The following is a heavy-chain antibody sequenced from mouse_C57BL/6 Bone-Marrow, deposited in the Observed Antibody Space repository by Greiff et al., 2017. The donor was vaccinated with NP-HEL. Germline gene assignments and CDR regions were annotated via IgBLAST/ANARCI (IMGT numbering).Heavy chain of an antibody. Sequence: QVQLQQSGPELVKPGASVKISCKASGYAFSSSWMNWVKQRPGKGLEWIGRIYPGDGDTNYNGKFKGKATLTADKSSSTAYMQLSSLTSEDSAVYFCARVWAWFAYWGEGTLVTVSA. D-gene: IGHD4-1*01. CDR3: ARVWAWFAY. J-gene: IGHJ3*01. CDR2: IYPGDGDT. CDR1: GYAFSSSW. V-gene: IGHV1-82*01.